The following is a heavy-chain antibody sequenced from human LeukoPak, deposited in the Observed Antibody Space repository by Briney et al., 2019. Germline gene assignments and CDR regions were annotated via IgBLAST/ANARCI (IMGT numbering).Heavy chain of an antibody. V-gene: IGHV3-21*01. Sequence: GGSLRLSCAASGFTVSSYSMNWVRQAPGKGLEWVSSISSSSSYIYYADSAKGRFTISRDNAENSLYLQMNSLRAEDTAVYYCARDGIAVAGNDYYYYYGMDVWGQGTTVTVSS. CDR1: GFTVSSYS. CDR2: ISSSSSYI. CDR3: ARDGIAVAGNDYYYYYGMDV. D-gene: IGHD6-19*01. J-gene: IGHJ6*02.